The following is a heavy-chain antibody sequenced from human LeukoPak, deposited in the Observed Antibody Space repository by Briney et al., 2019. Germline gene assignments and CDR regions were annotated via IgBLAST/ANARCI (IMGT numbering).Heavy chain of an antibody. V-gene: IGHV4-31*03. D-gene: IGHD2-2*02. CDR3: AHTRGYCSSTSCYIGGWFDP. Sequence: SETLSLTCTVSGGSISSGGYYWSWIRQHPGKGLEWIGYIYYGGSTYYNPSLKSRVTISVDTSKNQFSLKLSSVTAADTAVYYCAHTRGYCSSTSCYIGGWFDPWGQGTLVTVSS. CDR2: IYYGGST. CDR1: GGSISSGGYY. J-gene: IGHJ5*02.